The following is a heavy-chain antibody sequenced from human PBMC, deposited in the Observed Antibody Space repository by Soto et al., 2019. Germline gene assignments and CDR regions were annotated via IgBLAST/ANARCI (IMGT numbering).Heavy chain of an antibody. D-gene: IGHD3-22*01. Sequence: GGSLRLSCSASGFTFSSYAMHWVRQAPGKGLEYVSAISSNGGSTYYADSVKGRFTISRDNSKNTLYLQMSSLRAEDTAVYYCVKDYSHYYDSSGYYIPQYYYYGMDVWGQGTTVTVSS. CDR3: VKDYSHYYDSSGYYIPQYYYYGMDV. CDR2: ISSNGGST. J-gene: IGHJ6*02. CDR1: GFTFSSYA. V-gene: IGHV3-64D*08.